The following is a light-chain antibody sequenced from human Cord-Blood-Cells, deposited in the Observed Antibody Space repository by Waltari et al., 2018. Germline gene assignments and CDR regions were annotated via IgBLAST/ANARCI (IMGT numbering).Light chain of an antibody. CDR3: QHRYSTPLT. V-gene: IGKV1-39*01. CDR1: QSISGY. CDR2: AAA. J-gene: IGKJ4*02. Sequence: DIEMTHSASSLSASVADRVTITCRASQSISGYLNWYQQQPGKDPKLLIYAAASLQSGVPSRVSGSGSRTDFTLAISGLQPEHFATYYGQHRYSTPLTFGGGTKVEIK.